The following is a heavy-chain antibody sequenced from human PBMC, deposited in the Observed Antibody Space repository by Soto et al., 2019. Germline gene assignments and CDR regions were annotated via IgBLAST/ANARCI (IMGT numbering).Heavy chain of an antibody. CDR3: ARSGPGGYIHY. V-gene: IGHV6-1*01. Sequence: SQTLSLTCAMSGYSVYSNSAAWNWIIQSPSRGLEWLGRTYYRSKWYKHYAVSVKSRITVNPDTSKNQFSLQLNSVTPEDTAVYYCARSGPGGYIHYWCQAILVPVSS. D-gene: IGHD3-22*01. CDR1: GYSVYSNSAA. J-gene: IGHJ4*02. CDR2: TYYRSKWYK.